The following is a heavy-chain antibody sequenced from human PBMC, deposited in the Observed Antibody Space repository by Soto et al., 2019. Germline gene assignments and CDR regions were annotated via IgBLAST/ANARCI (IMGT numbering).Heavy chain of an antibody. J-gene: IGHJ5*02. V-gene: IGHV2-5*02. D-gene: IGHD3-3*01. Sequence: QINLIESGPTLVNPTQTLTLTCTFSGFSLSTSGAAVGWVRQPPGRALEWLALIFWDGDKRYNASLGNRLTITKDTSMNQVVLTLTNVYPADTATYYCAHRATMTIFGLIIDNGIWFDPWGQGTRVIVSS. CDR3: AHRATMTIFGLIIDNGIWFDP. CDR2: IFWDGDK. CDR1: GFSLSTSGAA.